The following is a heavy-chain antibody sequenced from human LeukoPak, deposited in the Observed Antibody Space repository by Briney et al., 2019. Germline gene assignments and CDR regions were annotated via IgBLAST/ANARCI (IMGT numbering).Heavy chain of an antibody. CDR3: ARSKYNGAFDI. V-gene: IGHV4-59*01. CDR1: GGSISSYY. D-gene: IGHD1-14*01. Sequence: PSETLSLTCTVSGGSISSYYWSWIRQPSGKGLGWIGYIYYSGSTNYNPSLKSRVTISVDTSKNQFSLKLSSVTAADTAVHYCARSKYNGAFDIWGQGTMVTVSS. CDR2: IYYSGST. J-gene: IGHJ3*02.